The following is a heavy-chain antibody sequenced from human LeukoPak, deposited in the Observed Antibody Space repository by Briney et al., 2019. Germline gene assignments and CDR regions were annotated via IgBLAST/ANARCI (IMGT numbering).Heavy chain of an antibody. CDR1: GGSFSGYY. V-gene: IGHV4-34*01. J-gene: IGHJ4*02. CDR3: ARGLSLYYYDSSGYYSY. D-gene: IGHD3-22*01. Sequence: SETLSLTCAVYGGSFSGYYWSWIRQPPGKGLEWIGEINHSGSTNYNPSLKSRVTISVDTSKNQFSLKLSSVTAADTAVYYCARGLSLYYYDSSGYYSYWGQGTLVTVSS. CDR2: INHSGST.